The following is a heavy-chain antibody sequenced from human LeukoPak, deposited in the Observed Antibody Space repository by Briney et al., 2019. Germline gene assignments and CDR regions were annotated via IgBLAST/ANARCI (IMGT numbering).Heavy chain of an antibody. CDR2: IIPIFGTA. J-gene: IGHJ4*02. V-gene: IGHV1-69*05. Sequence: SVKVSCKASGGTFSSYAISWVRQAPGQGLEWMGGIIPIFGTANYAQKFQGRVTMTRNTSISTAYMELSSLRSEDTAVYYCARASYGDYYHYWGQGTLVTVSP. D-gene: IGHD4-17*01. CDR1: GGTFSSYA. CDR3: ARASYGDYYHY.